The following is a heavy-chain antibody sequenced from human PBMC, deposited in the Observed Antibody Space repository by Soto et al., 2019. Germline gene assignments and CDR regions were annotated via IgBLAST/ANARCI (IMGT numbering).Heavy chain of an antibody. CDR2: ISYDGSNK. J-gene: IGHJ4*02. Sequence: QVQLVESGGGVVQPGRSLRLSCAASGFTFSSYGMHWVRQAPGKGLEWVAVISYDGSNKYYADSVKGRFTISRDNSKNXLYLKMNSLRAEDTAVYYCAKARAYYYDSSALGDYWGQGTLVTVSS. CDR1: GFTFSSYG. CDR3: AKARAYYYDSSALGDY. V-gene: IGHV3-30*18. D-gene: IGHD3-22*01.